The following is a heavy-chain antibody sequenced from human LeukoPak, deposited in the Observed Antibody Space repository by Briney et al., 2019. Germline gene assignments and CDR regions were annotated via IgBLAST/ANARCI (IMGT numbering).Heavy chain of an antibody. J-gene: IGHJ3*02. CDR3: ARDFNAFDI. Sequence: QGLEWMGGIIPIFGTANYAQKFQGRVTITADKSTSTAYMELSSLRSEDTAVYYCARDFNAFDIWGQGTMVTVSS. V-gene: IGHV1-69*06. CDR2: IIPIFGTA.